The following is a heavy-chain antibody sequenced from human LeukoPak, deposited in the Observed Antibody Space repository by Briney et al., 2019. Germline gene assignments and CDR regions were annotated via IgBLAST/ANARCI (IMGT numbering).Heavy chain of an antibody. Sequence: SETLTLTCAVYGGSFSGYYWSWIRQPPGKGLEWIGEINHSGSTNYNPSLKSRVTISVDTSKNQFSLKLSSVTAADTAVYYCARRSVVVITAVHGFDYWGQGTLVTVSS. V-gene: IGHV4-34*01. CDR2: INHSGST. CDR3: ARRSVVVITAVHGFDY. D-gene: IGHD3-22*01. CDR1: GGSFSGYY. J-gene: IGHJ4*02.